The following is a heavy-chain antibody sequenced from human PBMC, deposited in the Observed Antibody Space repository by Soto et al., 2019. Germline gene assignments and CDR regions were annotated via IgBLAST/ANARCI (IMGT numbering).Heavy chain of an antibody. CDR2: VSPPFRTS. D-gene: IGHD3-10*01. CDR3: ARVLYYGSGSYSPYGMDV. J-gene: IGHJ6*02. Sequence: QVQLVQSGAEVEKPGSSVKVSCKTSGVSFNNNGIGWVRQAPGHGLEWMGGVSPPFRTSNYARKFQGRISITADASTGPVNMELSSLTSEDTAQYYCARVLYYGSGSYSPYGMDVWGQGTTVTVSS. CDR1: GVSFNNNG. V-gene: IGHV1-69*01.